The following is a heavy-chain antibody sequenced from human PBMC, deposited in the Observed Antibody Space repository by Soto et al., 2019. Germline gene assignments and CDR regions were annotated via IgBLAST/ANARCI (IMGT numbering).Heavy chain of an antibody. D-gene: IGHD3-10*01. CDR2: ISYSGST. CDR1: GGSIRSGDYY. CDR3: ARHMIRGLSDSFDM. J-gene: IGHJ3*02. V-gene: IGHV4-61*08. Sequence: SETLSLTCTVSGGSIRSGDYYWSWIRQPPGRGLEWIGYISYSGSTKYSVSFNRAVSISLDTSKNQFSLEVSSVTAADTAIYYCARHMIRGLSDSFDMWGQGTMVTVSS.